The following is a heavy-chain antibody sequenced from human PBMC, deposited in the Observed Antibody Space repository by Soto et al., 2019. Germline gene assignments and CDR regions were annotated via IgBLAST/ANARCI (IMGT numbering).Heavy chain of an antibody. J-gene: IGHJ6*02. CDR3: AGEFSGWYSFYYYYGMDV. CDR2: INTNTGNP. V-gene: IGHV7-4-1*01. CDR1: GYTFTSYA. D-gene: IGHD6-19*01. Sequence: RASVKVSCKASGYTFTSYAMNWVRQAPGQGLEWMGWINTNTGNPTYAQGFTGRFVFSLDTSVSTAYLQICSLKAEDTAVYYCAGEFSGWYSFYYYYGMDVWGQGTTVTSP.